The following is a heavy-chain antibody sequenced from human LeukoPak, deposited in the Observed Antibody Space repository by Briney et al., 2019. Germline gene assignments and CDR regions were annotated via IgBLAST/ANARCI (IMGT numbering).Heavy chain of an antibody. CDR2: NSSSGSTI. CDR3: ARDRVQLWATFDY. D-gene: IGHD5-18*01. CDR1: GFTFSDYY. V-gene: IGHV3-11*01. Sequence: GGYLRLSCAASGFTFSDYYMSWIRQAPGKGLEWVSYNSSSGSTIYYADSVKGRFTISRDNAKNSLYLQMNSLRAEDTAVYYCARDRVQLWATFDYWGQGTLVTVSS. J-gene: IGHJ4*02.